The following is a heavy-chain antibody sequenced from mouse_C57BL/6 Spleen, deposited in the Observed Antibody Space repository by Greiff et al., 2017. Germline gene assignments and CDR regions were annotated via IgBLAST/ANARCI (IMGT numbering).Heavy chain of an antibody. CDR3: ARRSITTVGYFDV. CDR1: GYTFTSYG. Sequence: QVQLQQSGAELARPGASVKLSCKASGYTFTSYGISWVKQRTGQGLEWIGEIYPRSGNTYYNEKFKGKATLTEDKSSSTAYMELRSLTSEDSAVYFCARRSITTVGYFDVWGTGTTVTVSS. CDR2: IYPRSGNT. D-gene: IGHD1-1*01. V-gene: IGHV1-81*01. J-gene: IGHJ1*03.